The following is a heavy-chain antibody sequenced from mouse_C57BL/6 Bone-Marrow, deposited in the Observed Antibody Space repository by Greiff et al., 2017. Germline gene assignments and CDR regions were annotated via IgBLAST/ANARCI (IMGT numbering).Heavy chain of an antibody. Sequence: EVQLVESGGGLVKPGGSLKLSCAASGFTFSDYGMHWVRQAPEKGLEWVAYISSGSSTIYYADTVQGRFTISRDNAKNTLFLQMTSLRSEDTAMYYCARRYYGSSWGFAYWGQGTLVTVSA. V-gene: IGHV5-17*01. D-gene: IGHD1-1*01. CDR3: ARRYYGSSWGFAY. CDR2: ISSGSSTI. J-gene: IGHJ3*01. CDR1: GFTFSDYG.